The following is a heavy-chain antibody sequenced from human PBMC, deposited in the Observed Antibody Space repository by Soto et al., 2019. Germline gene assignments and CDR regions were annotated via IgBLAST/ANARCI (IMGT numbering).Heavy chain of an antibody. Sequence: GGSLRLSCAASGFTLSSYPRSWVPQVPGKGLEWVSVIYSAGSADFADSVKGRFTMSRDNSKNTLYLQMNSLRAEDTAVYYCARSGYSYGPFDYWGQGTLVTVSS. J-gene: IGHJ4*02. CDR1: GFTLSSYP. D-gene: IGHD5-18*01. CDR2: IYSAGSA. CDR3: ARSGYSYGPFDY. V-gene: IGHV3-66*01.